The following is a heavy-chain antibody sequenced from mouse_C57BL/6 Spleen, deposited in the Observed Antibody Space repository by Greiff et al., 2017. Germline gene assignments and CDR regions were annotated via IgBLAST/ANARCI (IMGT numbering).Heavy chain of an antibody. V-gene: IGHV7-3*01. J-gene: IGHJ2*01. D-gene: IGHD1-1*01. CDR1: GFTFTDYY. CDR3: ARYGSSPYYFDY. Sequence: EVQLVESGGGLVQPGGSLSLSCAASGFTFTDYYMSWVRQPPGKALEWLGFIRNKANGYTTEYSASVKGRFTISRDNSQSILYLQMNALRAEDSATYYCARYGSSPYYFDYWGQGTTLTVSS. CDR2: IRNKANGYTT.